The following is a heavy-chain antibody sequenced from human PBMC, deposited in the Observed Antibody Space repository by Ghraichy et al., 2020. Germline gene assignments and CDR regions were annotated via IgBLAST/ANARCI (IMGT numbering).Heavy chain of an antibody. CDR2: INPSGGST. Sequence: ASVKVSCKASGYTFTSYYMHWVRQAPGQGLEWMGIINPSGGSTSYAQKFQGRVTMTRDTSTSTVYMELNSLRSEDTAVYYCARVGSYGGRNSPRGGLDYWGQGTLVTVSS. CDR1: GYTFTSYY. J-gene: IGHJ4*02. CDR3: ARVGSYGGRNSPRGGLDY. V-gene: IGHV1-46*03. D-gene: IGHD4-23*01.